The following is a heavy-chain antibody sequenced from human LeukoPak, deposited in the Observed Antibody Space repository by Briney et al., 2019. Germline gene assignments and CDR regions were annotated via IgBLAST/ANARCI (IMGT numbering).Heavy chain of an antibody. Sequence: GGSLRLSCAASGFTFTSYSMNWVRQAPGKGLEWVAVIWYDGSNKYYADSVKGRFTISRDNSKNTLYLQMNSLRAEDTAVYYCARDYRQTAMVNYYGMDVWGQGTTVTVSS. CDR2: IWYDGSNK. CDR1: GFTFTSYS. CDR3: ARDYRQTAMVNYYGMDV. J-gene: IGHJ6*02. V-gene: IGHV3-33*08. D-gene: IGHD5-18*01.